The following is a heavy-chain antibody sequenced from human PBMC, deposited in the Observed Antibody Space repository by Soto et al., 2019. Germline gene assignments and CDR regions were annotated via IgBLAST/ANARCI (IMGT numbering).Heavy chain of an antibody. V-gene: IGHV3-23*01. CDR3: AKEGRARFGPLGY. CDR1: GFTFSSYA. J-gene: IGHJ4*02. Sequence: GGSLRLSCAASGFTFSSYAMSWVRQAPGKGLEWVSAISSSGGSTYYADSVKGRFAISRDNSKNTLYLQMNSLRAEDTAVYYCAKEGRARFGPLGYWGQGTLVTVSS. CDR2: ISSSGGST. D-gene: IGHD3-10*01.